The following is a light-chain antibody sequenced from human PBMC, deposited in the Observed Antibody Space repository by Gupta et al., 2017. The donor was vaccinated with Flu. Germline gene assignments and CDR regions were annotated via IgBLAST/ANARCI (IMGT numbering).Light chain of an antibody. CDR2: DAS. Sequence: PGERATLSYRASQSVSSYLAWYQQKPGQAPRLLIYDASNRATGIPARFSGSGSGTDFTLTISSLEPEDFAVYYCQQRSNWPTFGGGTKVEIE. CDR3: QQRSNWPT. J-gene: IGKJ4*01. V-gene: IGKV3-11*01. CDR1: QSVSSY.